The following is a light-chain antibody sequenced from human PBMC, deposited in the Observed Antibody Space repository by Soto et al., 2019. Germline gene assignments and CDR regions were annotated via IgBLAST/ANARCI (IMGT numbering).Light chain of an antibody. J-gene: IGLJ2*01. CDR2: SNL. CDR1: RSHIEADDD. Sequence: QSAPTQPPSVSGAPGQRVTISCTGSRSHIEADDDVHWYQHLPGTAPKLLIYSNLNRPSGVPDRFSGSKSGTSASLAITGLQAEDEADYYCQSYDSSLSGPLFGGGTKLTVL. CDR3: QSYDSSLSGPL. V-gene: IGLV1-40*01.